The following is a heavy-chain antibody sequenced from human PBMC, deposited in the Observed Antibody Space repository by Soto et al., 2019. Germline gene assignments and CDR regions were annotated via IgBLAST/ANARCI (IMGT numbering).Heavy chain of an antibody. D-gene: IGHD4-17*01. CDR1: GFTFDDYA. CDR3: AKSRSHGRWDGMDV. V-gene: IGHV3-9*01. Sequence: EVQLVESGGGLVQPGRSLRLSCAASGFTFDDYAMHWVRQAPGKGLEWVSGISWNSGSIGYADSVKGRFTISRDNAKNSLYLQMNSLRAEDTALYYCAKSRSHGRWDGMDVWGQGTTVTVSS. CDR2: ISWNSGSI. J-gene: IGHJ6*02.